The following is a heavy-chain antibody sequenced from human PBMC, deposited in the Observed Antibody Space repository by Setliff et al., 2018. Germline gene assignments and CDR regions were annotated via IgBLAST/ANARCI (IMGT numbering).Heavy chain of an antibody. Sequence: GGSLRLSCAASGFTFSSYGMHWVRQAPGKGLEWVSSISNSSSYIYYADSVKGRFTISRDNAKNSLYLQMNSPRAEDTAVYYCARDRPGAIFGVVTPFDYWGQGTLVTVSS. J-gene: IGHJ4*02. CDR1: GFTFSSYG. V-gene: IGHV3-21*01. CDR3: ARDRPGAIFGVVTPFDY. CDR2: ISNSSSYI. D-gene: IGHD3-3*01.